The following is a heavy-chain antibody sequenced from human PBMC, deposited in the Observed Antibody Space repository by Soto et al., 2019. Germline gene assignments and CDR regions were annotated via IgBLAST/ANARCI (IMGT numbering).Heavy chain of an antibody. CDR2: IYYSGST. V-gene: IGHV4-39*01. CDR3: ARVGGDEFGDSGGFDY. Sequence: SETLSLTCTVSGGSISSSSYYWGWIRQPPGKGLEWIGSIYYSGSTYYNPSLKSRVTISVDTSKNQFSLKLSSVTAADTAVYYCARVGGDEFGDSGGFDYWGQGTLVTVSS. D-gene: IGHD4-17*01. CDR1: GGSISSSSYY. J-gene: IGHJ4*02.